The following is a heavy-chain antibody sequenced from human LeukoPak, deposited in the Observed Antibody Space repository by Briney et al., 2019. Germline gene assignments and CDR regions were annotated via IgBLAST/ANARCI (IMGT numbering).Heavy chain of an antibody. D-gene: IGHD2-15*01. J-gene: IGHJ5*02. CDR1: GFTFSSYW. V-gene: IGHV3-7*04. CDR2: IKQDGSEK. CDR3: ARALGYWNTINYS. Sequence: GGSLRLSCAASGFTFSSYWMSWVRQAPGKGLEWVANIKQDGSEKYYVDSVKGRFTISRDNAKNTLYLQMNSLRAEDTAVYYCARALGYWNTINYSWGQGTLVTVSS.